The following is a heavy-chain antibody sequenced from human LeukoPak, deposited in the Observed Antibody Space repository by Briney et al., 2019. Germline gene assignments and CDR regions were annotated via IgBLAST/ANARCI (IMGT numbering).Heavy chain of an antibody. CDR2: INHSGST. CDR3: ARGRGYRSGYYMDV. D-gene: IGHD3-16*02. CDR1: GGSFSGYY. J-gene: IGHJ6*03. Sequence: SETLSLTCAVYGGSFSGYYWSWIRQPPGKGLEWIGEINHSGSTNYNPSLKSRVTISVDTSKNQFSLKLSSVTAADTAVYYCARGRGYRSGYYMDVWGKGTTVTISS. V-gene: IGHV4-34*01.